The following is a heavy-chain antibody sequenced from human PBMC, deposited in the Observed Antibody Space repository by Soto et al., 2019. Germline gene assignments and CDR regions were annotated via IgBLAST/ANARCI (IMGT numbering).Heavy chain of an antibody. CDR1: GFTFSSYA. CDR3: AKIPHSSSWYLDAFDI. Sequence: EVQLLESGGGLVQPGGSLRLSCAASGFTFSSYAMSWVRQAPGKGLEWVTAISGSGGSTYYADSVKGRFTISGDNSKNTLYLQMNSLRAADTAVYYCAKIPHSSSWYLDAFDIWGQGTMVTVSS. CDR2: ISGSGGST. V-gene: IGHV3-23*01. D-gene: IGHD6-13*01. J-gene: IGHJ3*02.